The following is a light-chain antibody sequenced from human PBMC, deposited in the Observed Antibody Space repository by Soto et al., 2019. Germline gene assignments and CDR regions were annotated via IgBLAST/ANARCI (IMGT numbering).Light chain of an antibody. CDR2: LNSDGSH. V-gene: IGLV4-69*01. CDR1: SGHSSYA. CDR3: QTWGTDTVV. J-gene: IGLJ2*01. Sequence: QSVLTQSPSASASLGASVKLTCTLSSGHSSYAIAWHQQQPEKGPRYLMKLNSDGSHSKGDGIPDRFSGSSSGAERYLTISSLQSEDESDYYCQTWGTDTVVFGGGTQLTV.